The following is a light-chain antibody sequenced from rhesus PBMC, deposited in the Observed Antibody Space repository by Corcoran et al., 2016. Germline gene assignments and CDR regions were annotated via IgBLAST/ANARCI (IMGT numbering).Light chain of an antibody. CDR2: YAS. V-gene: IGKV1-37*01. J-gene: IGKJ2*01. CDR3: QQYNSDPYS. Sequence: DIQMTQSPSSLSASVGDRVTITWRASQGISSYVAWYQQKPGKAPKPLIYYASNLESGVPSRFSGRGSGTEFTLTISSLQPEEFATYYCQQYNSDPYSFGQGTKVEIK. CDR1: QGISSY.